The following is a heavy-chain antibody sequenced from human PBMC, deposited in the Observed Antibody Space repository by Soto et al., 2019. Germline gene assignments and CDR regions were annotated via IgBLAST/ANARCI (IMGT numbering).Heavy chain of an antibody. V-gene: IGHV5-51*01. CDR3: AKTGSSGLSAPFDY. CDR2: IYPGDSDT. CDR1: GYTFTSYW. Sequence: PGESLKISCKGSGYTFTSYWIGWVRQMSGKGLEWMGIIYPGDSDTRYSPSFQGQVTISADKSINTAYLQWNSLKASERARYYCAKTGSSGLSAPFDYWGQGTLVTVSS. J-gene: IGHJ4*02. D-gene: IGHD6-19*01.